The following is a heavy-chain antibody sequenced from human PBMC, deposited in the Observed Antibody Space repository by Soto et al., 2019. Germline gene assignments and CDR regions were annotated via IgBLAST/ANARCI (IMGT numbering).Heavy chain of an antibody. D-gene: IGHD3-22*01. CDR1: GYTFTSYY. J-gene: IGHJ4*02. CDR3: ARDQGGHYYSSGYFHLWVLGYLDY. CDR2: INPSDGST. Sequence: GASVKVSCKASGYTFTSYYMHWVRQAPGQGLEWMGIINPSDGSTSYPQNFQGRVTMTRDTSTSTIYMELNSLRSEDTAVYYCARDQGGHYYSSGYFHLWVLGYLDYWGQGTLVTVSS. V-gene: IGHV1-46*01.